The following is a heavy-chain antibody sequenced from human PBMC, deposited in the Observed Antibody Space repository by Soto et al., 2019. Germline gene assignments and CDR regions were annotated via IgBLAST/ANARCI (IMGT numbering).Heavy chain of an antibody. J-gene: IGHJ6*03. D-gene: IGHD5-12*01. CDR3: ARESGGATATLDYYYFYMDV. Sequence: VQLVQYGAEVKKPGASVKVSCKTSGDSFNDYYIHWVRQAPGQGLEWMGWINPNGGVTKYAQKFQGRVTVTRDTSIRTVYMELSSLRSDDTAVYYCARESGGATATLDYYYFYMDVWGKGTTVTVSS. CDR1: GDSFNDYY. V-gene: IGHV1-2*02. CDR2: INPNGGVT.